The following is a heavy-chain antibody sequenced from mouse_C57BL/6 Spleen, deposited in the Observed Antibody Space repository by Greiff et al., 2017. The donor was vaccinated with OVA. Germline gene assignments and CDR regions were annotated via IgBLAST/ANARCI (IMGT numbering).Heavy chain of an antibody. Sequence: QVQLKESGAELARPGASVKLSCKAPGYTFTSYGISWVKQRTGQGLEWIGEIYPRSGNTYYNEKFKGKATLTADKSSSTAYMELRSLTSEDSAVYFCAREGDYYGSSSYAMDYWGQGTSVTVSS. V-gene: IGHV1-81*01. CDR2: IYPRSGNT. D-gene: IGHD1-1*01. CDR1: GYTFTSYG. J-gene: IGHJ4*01. CDR3: AREGDYYGSSSYAMDY.